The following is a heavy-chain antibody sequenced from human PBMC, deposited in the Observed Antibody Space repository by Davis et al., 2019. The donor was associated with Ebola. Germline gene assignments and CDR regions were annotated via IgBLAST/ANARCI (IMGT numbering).Heavy chain of an antibody. CDR3: AKDFTIST. V-gene: IGHV3-23*01. CDR1: GFTFRNHA. J-gene: IGHJ5*02. D-gene: IGHD3-3*01. Sequence: PGGSLRLSCAVSGFTFRNHAMAWVRQAPGKGLEWVSAIHGNGAGTFYADSVKGRFTISRDNSKNTLYLEMNSVRAEDTAMYYCAKDFTISTWGQETLVTVSS. CDR2: IHGNGAGT.